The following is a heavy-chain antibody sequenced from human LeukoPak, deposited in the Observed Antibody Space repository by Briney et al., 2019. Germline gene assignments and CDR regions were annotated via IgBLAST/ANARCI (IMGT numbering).Heavy chain of an antibody. V-gene: IGHV3-11*04. CDR1: EFTFSDYY. Sequence: PGGSLRLSCAASEFTFSDYYMSWIRQAPGKGLEWVSYISSSGSTVYYADSVEGRFTISRDNAKNSLYLQMSSLRAEDTAVYYCARESYSNYLGYMDVWGKGTTVTVSS. D-gene: IGHD4-11*01. J-gene: IGHJ6*03. CDR3: ARESYSNYLGYMDV. CDR2: ISSSGSTV.